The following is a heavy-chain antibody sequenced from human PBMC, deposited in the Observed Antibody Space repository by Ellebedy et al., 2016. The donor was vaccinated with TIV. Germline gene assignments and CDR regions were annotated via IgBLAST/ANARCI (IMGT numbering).Heavy chain of an antibody. Sequence: PGGSLRLSCAASGLTFSSHAMSWVRQAPGKGLEWVSSITESGGNTYYADSVKGRFTIARDNSKDTLYLQMNSLRAEATAIYYCARDPVGVGPAFDVWGQGTMVTVSS. J-gene: IGHJ3*01. CDR3: ARDPVGVGPAFDV. V-gene: IGHV3-23*01. D-gene: IGHD4-23*01. CDR1: GLTFSSHA. CDR2: ITESGGNT.